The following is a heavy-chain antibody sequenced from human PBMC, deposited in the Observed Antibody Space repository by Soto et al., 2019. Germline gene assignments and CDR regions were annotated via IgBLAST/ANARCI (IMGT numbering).Heavy chain of an antibody. J-gene: IGHJ5*02. CDR1: GYTFTDYF. V-gene: IGHV1-2*02. CDR2: INPNSRGT. CDR3: ARVTLKAGNWFDP. Sequence: SVKVSCKASGYTFTDYFIHWVRQAPGQGFEWMGWINPNSRGTNYAQKFQGRVTMTRDTSNNTAYMELRGLKSDDTAVYYCARVTLKAGNWFDPWGQGTLVTVSS.